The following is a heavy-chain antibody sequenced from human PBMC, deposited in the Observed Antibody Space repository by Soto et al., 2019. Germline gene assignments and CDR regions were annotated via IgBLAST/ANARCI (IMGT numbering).Heavy chain of an antibody. CDR2: IFYSGIT. D-gene: IGHD3-16*01. CDR1: GGSIRSYY. CDR3: ARAGRLGDVWA. V-gene: IGHV4-59*01. J-gene: IGHJ5*02. Sequence: QVQLQESGPGLVKPSETLSLTCTVSGGSIRSYYWSWIRQPPGKGLEWIGYIFYSGITNYNPSLESRVTISVDTSKNQSSLKLRSVTAADTAVYYCARAGRLGDVWAWGQGTRVTVSS.